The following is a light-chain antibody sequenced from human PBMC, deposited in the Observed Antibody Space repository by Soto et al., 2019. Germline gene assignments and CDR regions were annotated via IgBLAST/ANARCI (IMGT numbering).Light chain of an antibody. V-gene: IGLV2-18*02. CDR2: EVS. CDR1: SSDVGSYDR. J-gene: IGLJ1*01. CDR3: TSYTSSNTFV. Sequence: QSVLTQPPSVSGSPGQSVTISCTGTSSDVGSYDRVSWYQQPPGTAPKLMSYEVSNRPSGVPDRFSGSKSGNTASLTISGLQAEDEAEYYCTSYTSSNTFVFGTGTKLTVL.